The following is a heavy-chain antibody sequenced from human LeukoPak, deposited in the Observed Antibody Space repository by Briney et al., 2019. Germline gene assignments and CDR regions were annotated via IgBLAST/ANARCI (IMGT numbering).Heavy chain of an antibody. CDR1: GGSISSYY. Sequence: SETLSLTCTVSGGSISSYYWSWIRQPPGKGLEWIGYIYYSGSTNYNPSLKSRVTISVDTSKNQFSLKLSSVTAADTAVYYCARGLWFGELLPFGYWGQGTLVTVSS. CDR2: IYYSGST. V-gene: IGHV4-59*01. D-gene: IGHD3-10*01. CDR3: ARGLWFGELLPFGY. J-gene: IGHJ4*02.